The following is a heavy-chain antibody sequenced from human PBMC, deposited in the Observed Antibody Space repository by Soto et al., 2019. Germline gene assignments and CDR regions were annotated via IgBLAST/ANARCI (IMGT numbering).Heavy chain of an antibody. CDR3: ARAPSYCSGGSCYYDPDYYYGMDV. J-gene: IGHJ6*02. Sequence: QVQLVQSGAEVKKPGSSVKVSCKASGGTFSSYAISWVRQAPGQGLEWMGGIIPIFGTANYAQKFQGRVTITADESTSTAYMELSSLRSEDTAVYYCARAPSYCSGGSCYYDPDYYYGMDVWGQGTTVTVSS. CDR1: GGTFSSYA. CDR2: IIPIFGTA. V-gene: IGHV1-69*01. D-gene: IGHD2-15*01.